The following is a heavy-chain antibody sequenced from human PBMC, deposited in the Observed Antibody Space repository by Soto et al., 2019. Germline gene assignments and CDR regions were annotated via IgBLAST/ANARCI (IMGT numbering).Heavy chain of an antibody. Sequence: SETLSLTCTVSGGSISSGDYYWSWIRQPPGKGLEWIGYIYYSGSTYYNPSLKSRVTISVDTSKNQFSLRLSSVTAADTAVYYCARLNGYCISTNCHGYYGMDVWGQGTTVTVSS. V-gene: IGHV4-30-4*01. J-gene: IGHJ6*02. D-gene: IGHD2-2*03. CDR1: GGSISSGDYY. CDR3: ARLNGYCISTNCHGYYGMDV. CDR2: IYYSGST.